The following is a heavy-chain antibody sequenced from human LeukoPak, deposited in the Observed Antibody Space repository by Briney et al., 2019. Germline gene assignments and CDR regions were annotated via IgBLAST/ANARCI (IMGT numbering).Heavy chain of an antibody. V-gene: IGHV4-59*08. D-gene: IGHD1-7*01. J-gene: IGHJ4*02. Sequence: SETLSLTCTVSGGSISSYYWSWIRQPPGKGLEWIGYIYYSGSTNYNPSLKSRVTISVDTSKNQFSLKLSSVTAADTAVYYCARHSKLQELRRWGQGTLVTVSS. CDR2: IYYSGST. CDR1: GGSISSYY. CDR3: ARHSKLQELRR.